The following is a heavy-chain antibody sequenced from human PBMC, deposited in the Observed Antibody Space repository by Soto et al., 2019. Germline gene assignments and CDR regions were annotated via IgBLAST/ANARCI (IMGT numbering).Heavy chain of an antibody. J-gene: IGHJ5*02. CDR1: GGSISTGGYY. Sequence: QVQLQESGPGLVKPSQTLSLTCTVSGGSISTGGYYWNWIRQHPGKGLEWIGYFYYSGSTYYNPSPXSXXTISVNTPKNQFSLKLSSVTAADTAVYYCARSVFPWGQGTLVTVSS. CDR2: FYYSGST. V-gene: IGHV4-31*03. CDR3: ARSVFP.